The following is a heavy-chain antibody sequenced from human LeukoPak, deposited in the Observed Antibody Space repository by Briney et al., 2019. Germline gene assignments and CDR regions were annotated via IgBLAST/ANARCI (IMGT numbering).Heavy chain of an antibody. CDR1: GGSISSSSYY. J-gene: IGHJ4*02. V-gene: IGHV4-39*01. CDR2: IYYTRST. CDR3: AVAGLPYWFDY. Sequence: SETLSLTCTVSGGSISSSSYYWGWIRQPPGKGLEWIGSIYYTRSTYYNPSLKSRVTISVDTSKNQFSLKLSSVTAADTAVYYCAVAGLPYWFDYWGQGTLVTVSS. D-gene: IGHD2-15*01.